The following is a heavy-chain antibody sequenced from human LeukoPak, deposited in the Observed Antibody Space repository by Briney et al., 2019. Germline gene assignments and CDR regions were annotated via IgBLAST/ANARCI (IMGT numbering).Heavy chain of an antibody. V-gene: IGHV1-69*05. Sequence: ASVTVSCKASGGTFSSYAISWVRQAPGQGLEWMGGIIPIFGTANYAQKFQGRVTMTKDTSTSTVYMELSSLRSEDTAVYYCARDRYYYDSSGYQPFDYWGQGTLVTVSS. J-gene: IGHJ4*02. CDR2: IIPIFGTA. D-gene: IGHD3-22*01. CDR1: GGTFSSYA. CDR3: ARDRYYYDSSGYQPFDY.